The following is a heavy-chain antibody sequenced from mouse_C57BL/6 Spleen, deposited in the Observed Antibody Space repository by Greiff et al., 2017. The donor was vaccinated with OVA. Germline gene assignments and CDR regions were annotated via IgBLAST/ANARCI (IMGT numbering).Heavy chain of an antibody. D-gene: IGHD2-4*01. CDR1: GYTFTSYW. CDR3: ARTFSTMITTRYYFDD. CDR2: IYPSDSET. J-gene: IGHJ2*01. Sequence: QVQLKQPGAELVRPGSSVKLSCKASGYTFTSYWMDWVKQRPGQGLEWIGNIYPSDSETHYNQKFKDKATLTLDKSSSTAYMQLSSLTSEDSAVYYCARTFSTMITTRYYFDDWGQGTTLTVSS. V-gene: IGHV1-61*01.